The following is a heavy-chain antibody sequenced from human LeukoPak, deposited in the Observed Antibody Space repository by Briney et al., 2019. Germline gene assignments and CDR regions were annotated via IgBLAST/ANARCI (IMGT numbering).Heavy chain of an antibody. CDR2: IYYSGST. CDR1: GGSINYYY. Sequence: SETLSLTCTVSGGSINYYYWNWIRQPPGKGLEWIGYIYYSGSTNYNPSLKSRVTMSVDTSKNQFSLKLSSVTAADTAVYYCARAGRTQQDYDYWGQGTLVTVSS. V-gene: IGHV4-59*12. D-gene: IGHD6-13*01. J-gene: IGHJ4*02. CDR3: ARAGRTQQDYDY.